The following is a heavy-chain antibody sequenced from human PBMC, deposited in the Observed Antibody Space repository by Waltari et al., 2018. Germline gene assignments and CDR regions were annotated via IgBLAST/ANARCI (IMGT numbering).Heavy chain of an antibody. V-gene: IGHV1-69*12. CDR2: IIPICGTA. D-gene: IGHD3-10*01. CDR1: GGTFSSYA. CDR3: AAFERSRGYFQH. Sequence: QVQLVQSGAEVKKPGSSVKVSCKASGGTFSSYAISWVRQAPGQGLEWMGGIIPICGTANDAQKFQGRVTITADESTSTAYMELSSLRSEDTAVYYCAAFERSRGYFQHWGQGTLVTVSS. J-gene: IGHJ1*01.